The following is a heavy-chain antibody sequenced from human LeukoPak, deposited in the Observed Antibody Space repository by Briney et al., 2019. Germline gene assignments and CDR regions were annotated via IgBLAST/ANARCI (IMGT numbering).Heavy chain of an antibody. V-gene: IGHV1-18*04. J-gene: IGHJ5*02. CDR3: ARVTSGWYNWFDP. CDR1: GYTFTSYG. CDR2: ISAYNGNT. Sequence: ASVKVSCKASGYTFTSYGISWVRQAPGQGLEWMGWISAYNGNTNYAQKLQGRVTMTTDTSTSTAYMELSSLRSEDTAVYYCARVTSGWYNWFDPWGQGTLVTVSS. D-gene: IGHD6-19*01.